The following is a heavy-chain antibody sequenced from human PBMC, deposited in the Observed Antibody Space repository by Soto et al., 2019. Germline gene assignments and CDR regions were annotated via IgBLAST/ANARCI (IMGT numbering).Heavy chain of an antibody. V-gene: IGHV2-5*02. CDR1: GFSLSTTGVG. D-gene: IGHD3-10*01. CDR3: LRILRAYGLGREGANFFDP. J-gene: IGHJ5*02. CDR2: IYWDDDK. Sequence: QITLKESGPTLVRPTQTLTLTCTFSGFSLSTTGVGVGWIRQPPGKALEWLALIYWDDDKRYSPSLKNRVTTTKYTCKKEVMLTMNNMDLMDIATYYCLRILRAYGLGREGANFFDPWGLVTLVTVSS.